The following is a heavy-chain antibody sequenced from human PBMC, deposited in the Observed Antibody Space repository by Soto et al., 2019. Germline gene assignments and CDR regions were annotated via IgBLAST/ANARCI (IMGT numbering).Heavy chain of an antibody. CDR3: AKAKNYHNWDNRHTFDC. J-gene: IGHJ4*02. CDR1: GFTLRNYA. Sequence: PGGSLRLSCEASGFTLRNYAMTWVRQAPGKGLEWVSLISANDVGTYYAESVKTRFTISTDQSRNTVYLQMDSLRADDTAIYYCAKAKNYHNWDNRHTFDCRCQGTLVTVSS. CDR2: ISANDVGT. D-gene: IGHD1-20*01. V-gene: IGHV3-23*01.